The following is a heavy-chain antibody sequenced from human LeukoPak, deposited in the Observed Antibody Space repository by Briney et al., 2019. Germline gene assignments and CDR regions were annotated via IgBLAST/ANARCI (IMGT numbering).Heavy chain of an antibody. V-gene: IGHV3-30-3*01. CDR3: ARGEKGSYFDY. CDR1: GFTFSSYA. Sequence: PGGSLRLSCAASGFTFSSYAMHWVRQAPGEGLEWVAVISYDGSNKYYADSVKGRFTISRDNSKNTLYLQMNSLRAEDTAVYYCARGEKGSYFDYWGQGTLVTVSS. D-gene: IGHD3-10*01. CDR2: ISYDGSNK. J-gene: IGHJ4*02.